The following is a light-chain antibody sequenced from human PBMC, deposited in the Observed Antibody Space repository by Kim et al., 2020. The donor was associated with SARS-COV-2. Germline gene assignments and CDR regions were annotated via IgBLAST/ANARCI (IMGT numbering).Light chain of an antibody. V-gene: IGKV3-15*01. Sequence: EIVMTQSPATLSMSPGERATLSCRASQTVSSNLAWYQQKPGQAPRLLIYGASTSATGLPARFSGSGSGTEFTLTLSSLQSEDFAVYYCQKYNNWPPWTFGQVTKVDIK. J-gene: IGKJ1*01. CDR1: QTVSSN. CDR2: GAS. CDR3: QKYNNWPPWT.